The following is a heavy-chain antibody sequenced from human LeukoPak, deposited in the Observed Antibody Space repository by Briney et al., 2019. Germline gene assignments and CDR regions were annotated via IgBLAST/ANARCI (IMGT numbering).Heavy chain of an antibody. CDR2: INPSGGST. J-gene: IGHJ3*02. D-gene: IGHD1-26*01. CDR1: GYTFTSYY. Sequence: ASVKVSCKASGYTFTSYYMHWVRQAPGQGLEWMGIINPSGGSTSYAQKFQGRVTMTRNTSISTAYMELSSLRSEDTAVYYCVATLDAFDIWGQGTMVTVSS. V-gene: IGHV1-46*01. CDR3: VATLDAFDI.